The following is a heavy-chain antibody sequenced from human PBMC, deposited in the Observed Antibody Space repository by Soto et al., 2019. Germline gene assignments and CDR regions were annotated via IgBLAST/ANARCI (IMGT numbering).Heavy chain of an antibody. D-gene: IGHD3-3*01. CDR3: ARVATIFGVVIAEWFDP. CDR1: GGSFSGYY. V-gene: IGHV4-34*01. J-gene: IGHJ5*02. CDR2: INHSGST. Sequence: SETLSLTCAVYGGSFSGYYWSWIRQPPGKGLEWIGEINHSGSTNYNPSLKSRVTISVDTSKNQFSLKLSSVTAADTAVYYCARVATIFGVVIAEWFDPWGQGTLVTVSS.